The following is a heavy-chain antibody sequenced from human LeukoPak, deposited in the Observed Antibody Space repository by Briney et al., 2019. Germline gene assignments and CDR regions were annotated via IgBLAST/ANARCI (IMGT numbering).Heavy chain of an antibody. CDR3: ARDGYGSGSPTRIFDY. Sequence: GASVKVSCKASGYTFTGYGISWVRQAPGQGLEWMGWISAYNGNTNYAQKLQGRVTMTTDTSTSTAYMELRSLRSEDTAVYYCARDGYGSGSPTRIFDYWGQGTLVTVSS. CDR1: GYTFTGYG. CDR2: ISAYNGNT. D-gene: IGHD3-10*01. J-gene: IGHJ4*02. V-gene: IGHV1-18*01.